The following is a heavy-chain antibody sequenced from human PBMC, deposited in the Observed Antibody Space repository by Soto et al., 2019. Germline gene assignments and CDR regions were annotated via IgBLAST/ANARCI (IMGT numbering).Heavy chain of an antibody. D-gene: IGHD2-2*01. V-gene: IGHV4-59*01. Sequence: PSETLSLTCTVSGGSISSYYWSWIRQPPGKGLEWIGYIYYSGSTNYNPSLKSRVTISVDTSKNQFSLKLSSVTAADTAVYYCASTQDIVLVPAASLFKFDYWGQGTLVTVSS. J-gene: IGHJ4*02. CDR2: IYYSGST. CDR1: GGSISSYY. CDR3: ASTQDIVLVPAASLFKFDY.